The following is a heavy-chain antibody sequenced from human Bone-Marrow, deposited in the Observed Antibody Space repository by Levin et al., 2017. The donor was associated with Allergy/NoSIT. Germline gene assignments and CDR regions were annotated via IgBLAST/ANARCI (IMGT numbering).Heavy chain of an antibody. CDR1: GFTSDDHG. D-gene: IGHD3-22*01. CDR2: VNRNAVSI. J-gene: IGHJ3*02. Sequence: GGSLRLSCAASGFTSDDHGMHWVRQAPGKGLEWVSGVNRNAVSIGYADSVKGRFTISRDNAKNSLYLQMDSLRAEDTAIYHCARGMAFYDRSGYYNLDVFDMWGQGTLVTVSS. CDR3: ARGMAFYDRSGYYNLDVFDM. V-gene: IGHV3-20*01.